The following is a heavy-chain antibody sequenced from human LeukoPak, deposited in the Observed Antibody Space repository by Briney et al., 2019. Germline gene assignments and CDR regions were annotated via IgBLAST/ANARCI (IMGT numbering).Heavy chain of an antibody. CDR1: GFTFSSYT. CDR2: IGGSSSTI. J-gene: IGHJ6*03. CDR3: ARDPEPTNYNYYYYYYMDV. Sequence: GGSLRLSCAASGFTFSSYTMNWVRQAPGKGLEWVSYIGGSSSTIYYADSVKGRFTISRDNAKNSLYLQMNSLRAEDTAVYYCARDPEPTNYNYYYYYYMDVWGKGTTVTVSS. V-gene: IGHV3-48*01. D-gene: IGHD3-10*01.